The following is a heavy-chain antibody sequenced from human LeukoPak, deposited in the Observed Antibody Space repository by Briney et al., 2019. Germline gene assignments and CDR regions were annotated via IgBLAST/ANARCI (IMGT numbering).Heavy chain of an antibody. J-gene: IGHJ6*02. CDR3: ARHDRNGMDV. V-gene: IGHV4-59*08. Sequence: SETLSLTCTVSGGSISSYYWSWIRQPPGKGLEWIAYIYYSGSTNYNPSLTSRVTISVDTSKNQFSLKLSSVTAADTAVYYCARHDRNGMDVWGQGTTVTVSS. CDR2: IYYSGST. CDR1: GGSISSYY.